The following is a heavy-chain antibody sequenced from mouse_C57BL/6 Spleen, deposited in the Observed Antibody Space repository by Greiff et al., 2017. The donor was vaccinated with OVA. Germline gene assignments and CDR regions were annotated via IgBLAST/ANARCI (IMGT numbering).Heavy chain of an antibody. D-gene: IGHD2-4*01. Sequence: VQLQQPGAELVRPGSSVKLSCKASGYTFTSYWMHWVKQRPIQGLEWIGNIDPSDSETHYNQKFKDKATLTVDKSSSTAYMQLSSLTSEDSAVYYCARIYYDYDGYFDYWGQGTTLTVSS. CDR3: ARIYYDYDGYFDY. J-gene: IGHJ2*01. V-gene: IGHV1-52*01. CDR2: IDPSDSET. CDR1: GYTFTSYW.